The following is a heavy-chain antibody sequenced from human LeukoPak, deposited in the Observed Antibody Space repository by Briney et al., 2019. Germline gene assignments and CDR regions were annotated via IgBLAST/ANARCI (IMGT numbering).Heavy chain of an antibody. D-gene: IGHD3-10*01. CDR3: AKAPVWTMVRVVSYFDD. CDR1: GFTFSTYG. J-gene: IGHJ4*02. Sequence: GGSLRLSCAASGFTFSTYGMTWVRQAPGKGLEWVSGISGSGDNTWYADSVKGRFTISRDNSKKTLYLQMHSLRAEDTAVYYCAKAPVWTMVRVVSYFDDWGQGIQVTVSS. CDR2: ISGSGDNT. V-gene: IGHV3-23*01.